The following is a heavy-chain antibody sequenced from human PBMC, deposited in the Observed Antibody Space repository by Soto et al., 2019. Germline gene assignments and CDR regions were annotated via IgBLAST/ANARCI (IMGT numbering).Heavy chain of an antibody. CDR3: ARPGSMVTTPGGYFEL. J-gene: IGHJ2*01. Sequence: ASAKVSCKASGYSFTSFAMHWVRQAPGQSFEWMGWIDAANGDTKYSQEFQDRVAITIDTSASTVYMELSSLRSEDTAVYDCARPGSMVTTPGGYFELWGRGTLVTVSS. CDR1: GYSFTSFA. V-gene: IGHV1-3*01. D-gene: IGHD4-17*01. CDR2: IDAANGDT.